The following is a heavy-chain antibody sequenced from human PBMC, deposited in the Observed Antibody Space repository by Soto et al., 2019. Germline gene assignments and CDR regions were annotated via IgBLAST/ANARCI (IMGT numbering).Heavy chain of an antibody. V-gene: IGHV3-23*01. CDR2: ISGSGGST. D-gene: IGHD3-9*01. CDR3: AKDGNPIPYLTGYYRLGWFDP. CDR1: GFTFSSYA. J-gene: IGHJ5*02. Sequence: GGSLRLSCAASGFTFSSYAMSWVRQAPGKGLEWVSAISGSGGSTYYADSVKGRFTISRDNSKNTLYLQMNSLRAEDTAIYYCAKDGNPIPYLTGYYRLGWFDPWGQGTLVTVSS.